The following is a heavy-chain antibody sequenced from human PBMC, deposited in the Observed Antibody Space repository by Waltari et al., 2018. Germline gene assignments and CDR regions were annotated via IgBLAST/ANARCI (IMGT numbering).Heavy chain of an antibody. J-gene: IGHJ4*02. CDR1: GGSFSGYY. CDR2: INHSGST. CDR3: ARGHRPPHRRIAARPLDY. V-gene: IGHV4-34*01. D-gene: IGHD6-6*01. Sequence: QVQLQQWGAGLLKPSETLSLTCAVYGGSFSGYYWSWIRQPPGRGLEWIGKINHSGSTNYNPSLKSRVTISVDTSKNQFSLKLSSVTAADTAVYYCARGHRPPHRRIAARPLDYWGQGTLVTVSS.